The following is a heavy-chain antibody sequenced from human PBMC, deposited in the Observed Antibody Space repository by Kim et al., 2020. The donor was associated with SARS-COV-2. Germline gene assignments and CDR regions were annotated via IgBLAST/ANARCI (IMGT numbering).Heavy chain of an antibody. J-gene: IGHJ6*02. CDR3: ARAVVVPAATYYYYYGMDV. CDR1: GGSFSGYY. V-gene: IGHV4-34*01. CDR2: INHSGIT. D-gene: IGHD2-2*01. Sequence: SETLSLTCAVYGGSFSGYYWSWIRQPPGKGLEWIGEINHSGITNYNPSLKSRVTISVDTSKNQFFLKLSSVTAADTAVYYCARAVVVPAATYYYYYGMDVWGQGTTVTVSS.